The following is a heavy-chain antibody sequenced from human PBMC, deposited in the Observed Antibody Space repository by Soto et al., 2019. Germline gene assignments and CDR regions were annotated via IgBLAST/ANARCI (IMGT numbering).Heavy chain of an antibody. V-gene: IGHV4-61*01. CDR1: GGSFSSGSDY. D-gene: IGHD2-15*01. J-gene: IGHJ1*01. Sequence: PSETLSRTCTFSGGSFSSGSDYWSWIRQPPGKGLEGSGYSYYSGSTNYNPSLKSRVTISVDTSKNQFSMKLSSVHAADTAVYYCARNRGLRTSGEYFQHWGQGTLVTVSS. CDR3: ARNRGLRTSGEYFQH. CDR2: SYYSGST.